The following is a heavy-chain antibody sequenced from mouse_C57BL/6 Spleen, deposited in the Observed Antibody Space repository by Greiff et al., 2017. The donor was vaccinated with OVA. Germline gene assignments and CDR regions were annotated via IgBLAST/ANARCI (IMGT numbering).Heavy chain of an antibody. Sequence: QVQLQQSGAELARPGASVKLSCKASGYTFTSYGISWVKQRTGQGLEWIGAIYPRSGNTYYNEKFKGKATLTADKSSSTAYMELRSLTSEDSAVYFCARGNYSGSFFDYWGQGTTLTVSS. CDR2: IYPRSGNT. CDR1: GYTFTSYG. V-gene: IGHV1-81*01. J-gene: IGHJ2*01. D-gene: IGHD1-1*01. CDR3: ARGNYSGSFFDY.